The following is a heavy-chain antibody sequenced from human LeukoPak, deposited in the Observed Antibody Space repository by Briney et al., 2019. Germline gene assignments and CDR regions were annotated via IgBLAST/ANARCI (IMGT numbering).Heavy chain of an antibody. CDR3: ARGNRRYSSSWYGY. J-gene: IGHJ4*02. Sequence: SETLSLTCTVSGGSISSSSYYWGWIRQPPGKGLEWIGEINHSGSTNYNPSLKSRVTISVDTSKNQFSLKLSSVTAADTAVYYCARGNRRYSSSWYGYWSQGTLVTVSS. CDR2: INHSGST. CDR1: GGSISSSSYY. V-gene: IGHV4-39*07. D-gene: IGHD6-13*01.